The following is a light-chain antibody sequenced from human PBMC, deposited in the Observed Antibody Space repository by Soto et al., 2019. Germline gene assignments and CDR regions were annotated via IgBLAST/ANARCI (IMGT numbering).Light chain of an antibody. V-gene: IGKV3D-15*01. CDR1: QSVSTI. J-gene: IGKJ5*01. CDR3: QQYGGSPIT. CDR2: GAS. Sequence: EIVMTQSPATLSVSPGERTTLSCRASQSVSTILAWYQQKPGQAPRLLISGASMRASGVPVRSIGSGSGTDFTLTITRLEPEDFAVYYCQQYGGSPITFGLGTRLEIK.